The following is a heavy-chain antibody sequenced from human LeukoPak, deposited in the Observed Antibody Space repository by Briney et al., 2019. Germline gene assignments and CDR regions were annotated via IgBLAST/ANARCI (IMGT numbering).Heavy chain of an antibody. Sequence: ASVKVSCKASGYSFTDSYMYWVRLAPGQGLEWLGWINPNSGGTKYAQKFQGRVTMTRDTSINTAYMELSGLRFDDTAIYYCARTITLTSLFDYWGQGTLVTVSS. D-gene: IGHD3-10*01. CDR2: INPNSGGT. V-gene: IGHV1-2*02. CDR3: ARTITLTSLFDY. CDR1: GYSFTDSY. J-gene: IGHJ4*02.